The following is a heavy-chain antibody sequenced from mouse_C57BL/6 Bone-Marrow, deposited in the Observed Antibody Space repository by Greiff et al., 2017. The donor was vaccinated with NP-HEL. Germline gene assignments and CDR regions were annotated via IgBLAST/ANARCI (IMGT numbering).Heavy chain of an antibody. D-gene: IGHD2-1*01. V-gene: IGHV5-4*01. CDR3: ARDGRSSTISV. CDR2: ISDGGSYT. J-gene: IGHJ1*03. Sequence: EVKLVESGGGLVKPGGSLKLSCAASGFTFSSYAMSWVRQTPEKRLEWVATISDGGSYTYYPDNVKGRFTISRDNAKNNLYLQMSNLKSEDTAMYYCARDGRSSTISVWGTGTTVTVSS. CDR1: GFTFSSYA.